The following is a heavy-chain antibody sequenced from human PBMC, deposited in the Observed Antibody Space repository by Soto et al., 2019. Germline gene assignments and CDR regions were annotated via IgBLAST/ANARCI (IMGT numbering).Heavy chain of an antibody. CDR2: IYTGGST. J-gene: IGHJ5*02. CDR3: ARDDARTYYYDSSGYYYGGRFDP. CDR1: GFIVSSKY. D-gene: IGHD3-22*01. V-gene: IGHV3-53*01. Sequence: ETLRLSCAVSGFIVSSKYMTWVRQAPGKGLEWVSVIYTGGSTHYADSARGRFTISRDSSKNTLYLQMNSLRAEDTAVYYCARDDARTYYYDSSGYYYGGRFDPWGQGTLVTVSS.